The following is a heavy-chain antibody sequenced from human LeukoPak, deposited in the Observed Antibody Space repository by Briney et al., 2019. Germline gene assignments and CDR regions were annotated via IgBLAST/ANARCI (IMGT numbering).Heavy chain of an antibody. CDR3: AREGPSLYSGYDSPSYYYYMDV. CDR2: ISAYNGNT. J-gene: IGHJ6*03. CDR1: GYTFTSYG. Sequence: ASVKVSCKASGYTFTSYGISWVRQAPGQGLEWMGWISAYNGNTNYAQKLQGRVTMTTDTSTSTAYMELRSLRSDDTAVYYCAREGPSLYSGYDSPSYYYYMDVWGKGTTVTVSS. V-gene: IGHV1-18*01. D-gene: IGHD5-12*01.